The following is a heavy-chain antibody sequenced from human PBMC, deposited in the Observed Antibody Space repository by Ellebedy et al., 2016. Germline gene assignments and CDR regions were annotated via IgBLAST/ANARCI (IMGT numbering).Heavy chain of an antibody. CDR3: LSTTRSRSFDI. D-gene: IGHD3-3*01. J-gene: IGHJ3*02. V-gene: IGHV3-7*02. CDR1: GFSFSSYY. Sequence: GGSLRLSCAASGFSFSSYYLFWVRQAPGKGLECLASINQDGSSIQYVDSVRGRLTISRDNAENSLYLQMNSLRVEDTAIYYCLSTTRSRSFDIWGQGTMVTVSS. CDR2: INQDGSSI.